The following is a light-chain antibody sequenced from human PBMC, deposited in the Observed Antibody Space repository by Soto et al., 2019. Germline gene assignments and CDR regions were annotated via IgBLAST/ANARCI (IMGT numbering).Light chain of an antibody. J-gene: IGKJ2*01. CDR1: QSVSSAY. V-gene: IGKV3-20*01. CDR2: GAS. Sequence: EIVLTQSPGTLSLSPGERATLSCRASQSVSSAYLAWYQQIPGQAPRLLIYGASSRATGIPDRFSGGGSGTEFSRPIIGLEPEYVGVYYCQQSCSACYTFGQGTKLEIK. CDR3: QQSCSACYT.